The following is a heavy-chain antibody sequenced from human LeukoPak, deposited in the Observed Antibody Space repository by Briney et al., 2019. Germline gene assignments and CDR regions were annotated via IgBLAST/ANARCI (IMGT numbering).Heavy chain of an antibody. CDR1: GGSISNHY. V-gene: IGHV4-59*11. J-gene: IGHJ5*02. CDR3: AKHLTNAYYDMIWFDP. Sequence: SETLSLTCTVSGGSISNHYWSWIRQAPGKGLEWIGYVYYSGSTNYYPSVKSRVTISVDTSNNQFSLRLSSVTAADTAVYYCAKHLTNAYYDMIWFDPWGQGTLVTVTS. D-gene: IGHD3-16*01. CDR2: VYYSGST.